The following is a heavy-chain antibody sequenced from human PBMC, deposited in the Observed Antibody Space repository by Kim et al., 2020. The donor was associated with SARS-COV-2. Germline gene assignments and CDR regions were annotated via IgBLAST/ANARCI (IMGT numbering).Heavy chain of an antibody. J-gene: IGHJ3*02. V-gene: IGHV6-1*01. D-gene: IGHD3-10*01. Sequence: NDYAGSMKSRITINPDTSKNQFALLLNSVTPEDTAVYYCARSVVGGASDIWGQGTMVTVSS. CDR3: ARSVVGGASDI. CDR2: N.